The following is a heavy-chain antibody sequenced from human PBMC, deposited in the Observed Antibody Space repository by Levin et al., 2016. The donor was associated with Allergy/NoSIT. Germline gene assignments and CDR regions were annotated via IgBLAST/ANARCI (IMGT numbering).Heavy chain of an antibody. V-gene: IGHV4-59*08. D-gene: IGHD5-18*01. CDR2: VYYRGNT. CDR3: ARGYSSTSYFLDS. Sequence: SETLSLTCTVSGGSISSYYWSWIRQTPGKGLEWIGYVYYRGNTYYNPSLKSRITISLDTSKSQFSLTVTSVTAADTAIYYCARGYSSTSYFLDSWGQGILVTVSS. J-gene: IGHJ4*02. CDR1: GGSISSYY.